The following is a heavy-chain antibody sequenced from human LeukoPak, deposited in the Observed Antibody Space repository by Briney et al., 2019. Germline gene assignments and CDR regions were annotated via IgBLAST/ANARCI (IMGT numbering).Heavy chain of an antibody. CDR1: GFTFSSYA. J-gene: IGHJ1*01. CDR3: ARGAAARQGPFQH. V-gene: IGHV3-30-3*01. CDR2: ISYDGSNK. Sequence: EGSLRLSCAASGFTFSSYAMHWVRQAPGKGLEWVAVISYDGSNKYYADSVKGRFTISRDNSKNTLYLQMNSLRAEDTAVYYCARGAAARQGPFQHWGQGTLVTVSS. D-gene: IGHD6-6*01.